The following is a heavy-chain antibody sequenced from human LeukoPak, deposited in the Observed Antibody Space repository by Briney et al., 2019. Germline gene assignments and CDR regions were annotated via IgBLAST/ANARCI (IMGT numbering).Heavy chain of an antibody. V-gene: IGHV3-7*05. CDR1: GFTFSTYW. CDR2: INQDGSEK. D-gene: IGHD4-17*01. Sequence: PGRSLRLSCAASGFTFSTYWMSWVRQAPGKGLEWVANINQDGSEKYYVDSVKGRFAVSRDNAKNSLYLQMNSLRADDTAVYYCARDKSYGDSEDYWGQGTLVTVSS. J-gene: IGHJ4*02. CDR3: ARDKSYGDSEDY.